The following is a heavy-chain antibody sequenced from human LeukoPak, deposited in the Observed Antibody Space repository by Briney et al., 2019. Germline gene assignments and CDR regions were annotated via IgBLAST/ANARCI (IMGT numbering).Heavy chain of an antibody. CDR1: GYTFTSYY. CDR3: ARAARSGSYFNWFDP. V-gene: IGHV1-46*01. CDR2: INPSGGST. J-gene: IGHJ5*02. Sequence: ASVKVSCKASGYTFTSYYMHWVRQAPGQGLEWMGIINPSGGSTSYAQKFQGRVTMTRDTSTSTVYMELSSLRSEDTAVYYCARAARSGSYFNWFDPWGQGTLVTVSS. D-gene: IGHD3-10*01.